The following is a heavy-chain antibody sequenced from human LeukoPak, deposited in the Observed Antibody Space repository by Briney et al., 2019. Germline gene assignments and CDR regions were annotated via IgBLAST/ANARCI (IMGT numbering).Heavy chain of an antibody. CDR1: GFSFSTYS. V-gene: IGHV3-21*01. CDR3: ARERLPDDY. J-gene: IGHJ4*02. CDR2: ISAASNYI. Sequence: GGSLRLSCAASGFSFSTYSMNWVRQAPGKGLEWVSSISAASNYIYYADSVKGRFTISRDNAKNSLYLQMDSLRAEDTAVYYCARERLPDDYWGQGTLVTVSS. D-gene: IGHD4-11*01.